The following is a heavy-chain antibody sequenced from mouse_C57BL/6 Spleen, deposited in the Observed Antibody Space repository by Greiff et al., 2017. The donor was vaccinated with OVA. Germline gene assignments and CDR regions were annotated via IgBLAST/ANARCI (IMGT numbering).Heavy chain of an antibody. CDR3: ARSDTTVVAPSY. D-gene: IGHD1-1*01. CDR1: GYTFTSYW. Sequence: QVHVKQPGAELVKPGASVKLSCKASGYTFTSYWMHWVKQRPGQGLEWIGMIHPNSGSTNYNEKFKSKATLTVDKSSSTAYMQLSSLTSEDSAVYYCARSDTTVVAPSYWGQGTTLTVSS. V-gene: IGHV1-64*01. J-gene: IGHJ2*01. CDR2: IHPNSGST.